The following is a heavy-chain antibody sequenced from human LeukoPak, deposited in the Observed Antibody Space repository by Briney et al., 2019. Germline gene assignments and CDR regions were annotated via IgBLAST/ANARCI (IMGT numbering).Heavy chain of an antibody. D-gene: IGHD3-16*02. CDR2: ISPDESHK. Sequence: GESLRLSCAASGFTFSQHWMIWVRQAPGKGLEWVAKISPDESHKTYADSVEGRFTISRDNAGKSLYLQMDSLRPDDTAVYYCARDPRWNFDYWGQGTLVAVSS. V-gene: IGHV3-7*04. J-gene: IGHJ4*02. CDR1: GFTFSQHW. CDR3: ARDPRWNFDY.